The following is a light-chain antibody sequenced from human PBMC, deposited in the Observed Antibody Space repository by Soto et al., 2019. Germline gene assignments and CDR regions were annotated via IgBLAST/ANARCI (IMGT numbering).Light chain of an antibody. V-gene: IGLV2-14*01. J-gene: IGLJ1*01. CDR1: SSDVGGFNS. Sequence: QSVLTKPASVYGSPGQSITISCTGGSSDVGGFNSVSWYQQRPGNAPKVMIYDVTVRPSEVSNRFSGSKSGNTASLTISGLQAEDEADYYCFSYAGSNTYVFGTGTKVTV. CDR2: DVT. CDR3: FSYAGSNTYV.